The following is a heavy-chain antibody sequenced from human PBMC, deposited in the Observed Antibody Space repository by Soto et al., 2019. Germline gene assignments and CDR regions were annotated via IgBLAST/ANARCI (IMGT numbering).Heavy chain of an antibody. CDR1: GFTFNTFG. V-gene: IGHV3-33*01. CDR2: IWHDGTNK. D-gene: IGHD2-8*01. CDR3: ARTGLQIVQATSYYYGLDV. Sequence: QVQLVESGGGVVQPGTSLRLSCEASGFTFNTFGMHWVRQAPGKGLEWVAVIWHDGTNKYYGDSVKGRFTISRDNSRXXLXXQMTNLRAEDTAVYYCARTGLQIVQATSYYYGLDVWGQGTTVTVSS. J-gene: IGHJ6*02.